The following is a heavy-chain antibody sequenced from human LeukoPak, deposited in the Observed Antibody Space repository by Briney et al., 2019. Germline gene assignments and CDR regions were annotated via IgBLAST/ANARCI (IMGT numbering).Heavy chain of an antibody. D-gene: IGHD1-26*01. CDR1: GFTFSTYG. CDR3: ARGGLTIAEATTSWYLDY. J-gene: IGHJ4*02. Sequence: GGSLRLSCAASGFTFSTYGMHWVRQAQGKGLEWVPLIWYDGSNENYADSVKVRFTISRDNSRNTLYLQMTSLRGEDTAVYYCARGGLTIAEATTSWYLDYWGQGTLVTVSS. CDR2: IWYDGSNE. V-gene: IGHV3-33*01.